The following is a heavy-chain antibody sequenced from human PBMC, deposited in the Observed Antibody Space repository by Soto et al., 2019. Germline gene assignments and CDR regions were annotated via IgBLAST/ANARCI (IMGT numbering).Heavy chain of an antibody. D-gene: IGHD7-27*01. J-gene: IGHJ5*02. CDR3: AREEAWGWFDP. CDR2: IYYSGST. CDR1: GGSISSYY. Sequence: QVQLQESGPGLVKPSATLSLTCTVSGGSISSYYWSWIRQPPGKGLEWIGYIYYSGSTNYNPSLKGRVTISVDTSKNQLSLELSSVTAADTAVYYCAREEAWGWFDPWGQGTLVTVSS. V-gene: IGHV4-59*01.